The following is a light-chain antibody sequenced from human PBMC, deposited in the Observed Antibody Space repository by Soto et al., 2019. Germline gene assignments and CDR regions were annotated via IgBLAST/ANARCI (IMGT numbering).Light chain of an antibody. CDR3: QQYNTYSRT. Sequence: DIQMTQSPSTLSASVGDRVTITCRASQAINDWLAWFQQKPGKAPKLLISQASSLESGVPSRFSGSGSGTEFTLTLSSLQPDDFATYYCQQYNTYSRTFGQGTRVEIK. CDR2: QAS. J-gene: IGKJ1*01. CDR1: QAINDW. V-gene: IGKV1-5*03.